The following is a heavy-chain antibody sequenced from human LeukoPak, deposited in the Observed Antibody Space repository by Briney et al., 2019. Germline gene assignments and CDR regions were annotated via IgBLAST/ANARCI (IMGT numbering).Heavy chain of an antibody. D-gene: IGHD2-2*01. CDR2: INAGNGNT. J-gene: IGHJ4*02. Sequence: ASVKVSCMASGYTFTSYAMHWVRQAPGQRLEWMGWINAGNGNTKYSQKFQGRVTITRDTSASTAYMELSSLRSEDTAVYYCARGGGYCSSTSCYSFDYWGQGTLVTVSS. CDR3: ARGGGYCSSTSCYSFDY. V-gene: IGHV1-3*01. CDR1: GYTFTSYA.